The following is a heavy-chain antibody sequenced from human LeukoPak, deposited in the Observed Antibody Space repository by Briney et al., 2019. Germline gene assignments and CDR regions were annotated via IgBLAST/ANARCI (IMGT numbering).Heavy chain of an antibody. J-gene: IGHJ4*02. CDR3: GGGLVRGPKDY. CDR1: GFTFRNYG. D-gene: IGHD3-10*01. Sequence: GGSLTLSCAASGFTFRNYGMYWVRQAPGKGLEWVANIKQDGSEEFYVDSVKGRFTISRDNAKNSLYLQMNSLRAEDTAVYYCGGGLVRGPKDYWGQGTLVTVSS. CDR2: IKQDGSEE. V-gene: IGHV3-7*01.